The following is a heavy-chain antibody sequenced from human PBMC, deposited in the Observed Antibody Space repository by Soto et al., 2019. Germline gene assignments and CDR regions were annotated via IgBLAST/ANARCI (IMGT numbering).Heavy chain of an antibody. D-gene: IGHD1-26*01. Sequence: SETLSLTCTVSGGSISSYYWSWIRQPPGKGLEWIGYIYYSGSTNYNPSLKSRVTISVDTSKNQFSLKLSSVTAADTAVYYCAREGVGATWYYYGMDVWGQGTTVTVSS. V-gene: IGHV4-59*01. CDR1: GGSISSYY. CDR2: IYYSGST. CDR3: AREGVGATWYYYGMDV. J-gene: IGHJ6*02.